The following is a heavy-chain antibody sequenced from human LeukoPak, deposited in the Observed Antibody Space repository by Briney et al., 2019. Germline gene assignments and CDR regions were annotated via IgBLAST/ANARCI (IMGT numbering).Heavy chain of an antibody. J-gene: IGHJ4*02. CDR2: ISSSSSTI. D-gene: IGHD3-9*01. CDR3: TRLGPRGNYDIGVYYFDY. CDR1: GFTFSSYS. V-gene: IGHV3-48*04. Sequence: GGSLRLSCAASGFTFSSYSMNWVRQAPGKGLEWVSYISSSSSTIYYADSVKGRFTISRDNAKNSLYLQMNSLRAEDTAVYYCTRLGPRGNYDIGVYYFDYWGQGTLVTVSS.